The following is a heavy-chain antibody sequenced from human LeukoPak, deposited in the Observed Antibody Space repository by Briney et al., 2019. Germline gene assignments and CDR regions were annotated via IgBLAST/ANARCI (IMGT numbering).Heavy chain of an antibody. Sequence: PSETLSLTCTVSGGSISSGSYYWGWIRQPPGKGLEWIGYIYYSGSTNYNPSLKSRVTISVDTSKNQFSLKLSSVTAADTAVYYCASSIVGALADAFDIWGQGTMVTVSS. CDR2: IYYSGST. CDR1: GGSISSGSYY. CDR3: ASSIVGALADAFDI. J-gene: IGHJ3*02. D-gene: IGHD1-26*01. V-gene: IGHV4-61*01.